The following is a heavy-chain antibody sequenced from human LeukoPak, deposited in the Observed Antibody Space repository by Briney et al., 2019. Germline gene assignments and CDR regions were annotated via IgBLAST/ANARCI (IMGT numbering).Heavy chain of an antibody. J-gene: IGHJ6*02. V-gene: IGHV1-24*01. D-gene: IGHD3-9*01. CDR2: FDPEDGET. CDR1: GYTLTELS. Sequence: GASVRVSCKVSGYTLTELSMHWVRQAPGKGLEWMGGFDPEDGETIYAQKFQSRVTMTEDTSTDTAYMELSSLRSEDTAVYYCATDRVFGDILTGYYVPLDVWGQGTTVTVSS. CDR3: ATDRVFGDILTGYYVPLDV.